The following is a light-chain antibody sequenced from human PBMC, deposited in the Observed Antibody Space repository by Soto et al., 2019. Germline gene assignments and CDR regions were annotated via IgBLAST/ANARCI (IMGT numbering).Light chain of an antibody. CDR2: GAS. CDR3: QQYNNWPLT. Sequence: EIVMTQSPATLSVSPGERATVSCRTSHSVDSNLAWYQQKPGQAPRLLIFGASTRATGIPARFSGSGSGTDFTLTIGSLQSEDFAVYYCQQYNNWPLTFGGGTKVDIK. V-gene: IGKV3D-15*01. J-gene: IGKJ4*01. CDR1: HSVDSN.